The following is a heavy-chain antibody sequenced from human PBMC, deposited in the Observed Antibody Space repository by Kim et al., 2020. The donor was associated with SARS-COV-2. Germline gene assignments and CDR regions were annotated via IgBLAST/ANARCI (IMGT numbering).Heavy chain of an antibody. D-gene: IGHD5-12*01. V-gene: IGHV1-69*13. CDR1: GGTFSSYA. CDR2: IIPIFGTG. Sequence: SVKVSCKASGGTFSSYAISWVRQAPGQGLEWMGGIIPIFGTGKYRQKFQGRGTITADESTSTAYMELSSLRSEDTAGYYCARSIGYDSYYYYGMDVWGQGTTVTVSS. J-gene: IGHJ6*02. CDR3: ARSIGYDSYYYYGMDV.